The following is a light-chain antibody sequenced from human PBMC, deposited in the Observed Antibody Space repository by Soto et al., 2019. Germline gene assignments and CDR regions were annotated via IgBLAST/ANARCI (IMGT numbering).Light chain of an antibody. CDR2: EVS. CDR1: SSDVGGYNY. J-gene: IGLJ3*02. Sequence: QSALTQPASVSGSPGQSITISCTGTSSDVGGYNYVSWYQQHPGKAPKLMIYEVSNRPSGVSNRFSGSKSGNTASLTISGLQAEDEADYYCSSYTSSSTSVFGGGTTLTVL. CDR3: SSYTSSSTSV. V-gene: IGLV2-14*01.